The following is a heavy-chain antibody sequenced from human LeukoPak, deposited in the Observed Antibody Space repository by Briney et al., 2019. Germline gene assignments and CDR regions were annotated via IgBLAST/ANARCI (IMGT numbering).Heavy chain of an antibody. CDR1: GGSFSGYY. D-gene: IGHD6-13*01. CDR3: ARENGQQLVYYYFDY. CDR2: INHSVST. J-gene: IGHJ4*02. V-gene: IGHV4-34*01. Sequence: SETLSLTCTVYGGSFSGYYWSWIRQPPGKGLEWIGEINHSVSTNYNPSLKSRVTISVDTSKKQFSLKLSSVTAADTAVYYCARENGQQLVYYYFDYWGQGTLVTVYS.